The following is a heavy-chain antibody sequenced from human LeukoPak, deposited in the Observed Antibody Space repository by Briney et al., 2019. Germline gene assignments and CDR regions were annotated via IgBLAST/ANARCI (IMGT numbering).Heavy chain of an antibody. CDR1: GGSFSGYY. Sequence: PSETLSLTCAVYGGSFSGYYWSWIRQPPGKGLEWIGEINHSGSTNYNPSLKSRVTISVDTSKNQFSLKLSSVTAADTAVYYCAREADYDILTGSSWFDPWGQGTLVTVPS. CDR3: AREADYDILTGSSWFDP. V-gene: IGHV4-34*01. CDR2: INHSGST. J-gene: IGHJ5*02. D-gene: IGHD3-9*01.